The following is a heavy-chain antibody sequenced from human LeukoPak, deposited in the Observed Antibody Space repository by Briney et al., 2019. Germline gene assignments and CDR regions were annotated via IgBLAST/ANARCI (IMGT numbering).Heavy chain of an antibody. CDR1: GFTFSSYA. Sequence: GGSLRLSCAASGFTFSSYAMSWVRQAPGKGLEWVSAISGSGGSTCYADSVKGRFTISRDNSKNTLYLQMNSLRAEDTAVYYCAKGRRGYSYGYNDFDYWGQGTLVTVSS. J-gene: IGHJ4*02. D-gene: IGHD5-18*01. CDR2: ISGSGGST. V-gene: IGHV3-23*01. CDR3: AKGRRGYSYGYNDFDY.